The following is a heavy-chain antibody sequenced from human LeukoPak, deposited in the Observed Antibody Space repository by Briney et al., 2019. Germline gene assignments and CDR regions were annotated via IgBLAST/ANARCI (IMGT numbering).Heavy chain of an antibody. CDR3: AREYYYGSGSHEYYYGMDV. Sequence: PGGSLRLSCAASGFTFSSYGMHWVRQAPGKGLEWVAVISYDGSNKYYADSVKGRFTISRDNSKNTLYLQMNSLRAEDTAVYYCAREYYYGSGSHEYYYGMDVWGKGTTVTVSS. J-gene: IGHJ6*04. V-gene: IGHV3-30*03. CDR2: ISYDGSNK. D-gene: IGHD3-10*01. CDR1: GFTFSSYG.